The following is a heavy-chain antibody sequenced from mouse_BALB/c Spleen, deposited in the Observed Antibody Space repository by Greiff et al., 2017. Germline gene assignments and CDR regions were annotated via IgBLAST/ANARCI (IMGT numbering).Heavy chain of an antibody. V-gene: IGHV1-9*01. J-gene: IGHJ2*01. CDR3: ARWLDY. Sequence: QVQLKQSGAELMKPGASVKISCKATGYTFSSYWIEWVKQRPGHGLEWIGEILPGSGSTNYNEKFKGKATLTADKSSNTAYMQLSSLTSEDSEVYFCARWLDYWGQGTTLTVSS. CDR1: GYTFSSYW. CDR2: ILPGSGST.